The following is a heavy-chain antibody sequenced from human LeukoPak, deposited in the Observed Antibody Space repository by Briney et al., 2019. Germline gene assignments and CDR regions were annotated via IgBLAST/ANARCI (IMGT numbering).Heavy chain of an antibody. CDR3: ARVDYDSSGPRFDY. V-gene: IGHV4-34*01. CDR2: INHSGST. Sequence: SETLSLTCAVYGGSFSGYYWSWIRQPPGKGLEWIGEINHSGSTNYNPSLKSRVTISIDTSKNQFSLKLSSVTAADTAVYYCARVDYDSSGPRFDYWGQGTLVTVSS. CDR1: GGSFSGYY. D-gene: IGHD3-22*01. J-gene: IGHJ4*02.